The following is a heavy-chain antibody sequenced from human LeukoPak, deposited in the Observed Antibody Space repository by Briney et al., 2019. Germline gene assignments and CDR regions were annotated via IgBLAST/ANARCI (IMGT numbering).Heavy chain of an antibody. V-gene: IGHV3-9*01. CDR3: AKVYGRDGYNYHFDY. CDR1: GFTFYDYA. D-gene: IGHD5-24*01. CDR2: ISWNSGSI. Sequence: PGGSLRLSCAASGFTFYDYAMHWVRQAPGKGLEWVSGISWNSGSIGYADSVKGRFTISRDNAKNSLYLQMNSLRAEDTALYYCAKVYGRDGYNYHFDYWGQGTLVTVSS. J-gene: IGHJ4*02.